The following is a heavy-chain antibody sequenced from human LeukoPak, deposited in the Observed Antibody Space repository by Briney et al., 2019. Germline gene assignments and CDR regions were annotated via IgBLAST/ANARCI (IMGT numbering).Heavy chain of an antibody. CDR2: IYYSGST. V-gene: IGHV4-39*07. CDR3: ARAPISPYDRAPSDY. CDR1: GGSISSSSYY. Sequence: SETLSLTCTVSGGSISSSSYYWGWIRQPPGKGLEWIGSIYYSGSTYYSPSLKSRVTISVDTSKNQFSLKLSSVTAADTAVFYCARAPISPYDRAPSDYWGQGTLVTVSS. D-gene: IGHD3-22*01. J-gene: IGHJ4*02.